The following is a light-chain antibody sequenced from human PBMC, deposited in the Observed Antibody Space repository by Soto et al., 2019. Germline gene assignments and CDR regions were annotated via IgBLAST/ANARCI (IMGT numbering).Light chain of an antibody. CDR1: QSISRY. V-gene: IGKV1-39*01. CDR2: ATS. J-gene: IGKJ1*01. Sequence: DIQMTQSPSSLSAFVGDRVTITCRASQSISRYLNWDQQKPGRTPNLLIYATSRLSKGVPSRFSGSGSGTDFTLTITTLQPEGFATYYCQQSYRTQGTLGKGGTVDMK. CDR3: QQSYRTQGT.